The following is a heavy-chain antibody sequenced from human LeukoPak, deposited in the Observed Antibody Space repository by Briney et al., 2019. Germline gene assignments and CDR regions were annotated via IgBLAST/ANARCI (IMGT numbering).Heavy chain of an antibody. V-gene: IGHV3-74*01. D-gene: IGHD4-17*01. CDR1: GFTFSSHW. CDR3: VGVLTVTFDS. J-gene: IGHJ4*02. CDR2: IENDGSST. Sequence: GGSLRLSCAASGFTFSSHWMHWVRQAPGKGLVWVSRIENDGSSTSYADSVKGRFTISRDNAKNTLYLQMNSLRVEDTAVYYCVGVLTVTFDSWGQGTLVTVSS.